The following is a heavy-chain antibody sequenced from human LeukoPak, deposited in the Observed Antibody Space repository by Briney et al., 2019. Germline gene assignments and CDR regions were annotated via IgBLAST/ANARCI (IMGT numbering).Heavy chain of an antibody. CDR2: ISYDGSNK. V-gene: IGHV3-30-3*01. J-gene: IGHJ4*02. Sequence: GGSLRLSCAASGFTFSSYAMHWVRQAPGKGLEWVAVISYDGSNKYYADSVKGRFIISRDNSKNTLYLQMNSLRAEDTAVYYCARIILWFGELSDYWGQGTLVTVSS. D-gene: IGHD3-10*01. CDR1: GFTFSSYA. CDR3: ARIILWFGELSDY.